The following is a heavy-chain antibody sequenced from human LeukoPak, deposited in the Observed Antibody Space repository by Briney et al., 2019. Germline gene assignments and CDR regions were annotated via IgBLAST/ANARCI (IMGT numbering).Heavy chain of an antibody. CDR3: ARAAVIAGGSAY. CDR2: INSDGSST. CDR1: GYTFSNFA. V-gene: IGHV3-74*01. J-gene: IGHJ4*02. D-gene: IGHD6-13*01. Sequence: GGSLRLSCAASGYTFSNFAVSWVRQAPGKGLVWVSRINSDGSSTTYADSVKGRFTISRDNAKNTLYLQMNSLRAEDTAVYYCARAAVIAGGSAYWGQGTLVTVSS.